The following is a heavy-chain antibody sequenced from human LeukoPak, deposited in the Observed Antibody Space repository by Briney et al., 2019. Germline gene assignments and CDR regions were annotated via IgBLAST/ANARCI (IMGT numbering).Heavy chain of an antibody. V-gene: IGHV3-48*04. Sequence: GGSLRLSCAASGFTFSSYSMNWVRQAPGEGLEWVSYISSSSSTIYYADSVKGRFTISRDNAKNSLYLQMNSLRAEDTAVYYCARGAARFLEWLSVYYYYYMDVWGKGTTVTVSS. J-gene: IGHJ6*03. CDR1: GFTFSSYS. CDR3: ARGAARFLEWLSVYYYYYMDV. D-gene: IGHD3-3*01. CDR2: ISSSSSTI.